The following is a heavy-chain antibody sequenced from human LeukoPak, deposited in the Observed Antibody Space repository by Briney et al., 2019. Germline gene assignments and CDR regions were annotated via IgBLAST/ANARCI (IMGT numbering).Heavy chain of an antibody. J-gene: IGHJ4*02. Sequence: GGSLRLSCVASELIFSDFCMTWVRHSRGKGLEWVATIKKDGSEKYYVDSVKGRFTISRDNTENTLYLHMNSLRAEDTAVYYCTRGGRYTSYYWQYWGLGTLVTVSS. V-gene: IGHV3-7*01. CDR3: TRGGRYTSYYWQY. CDR1: ELIFSDFC. D-gene: IGHD1-26*01. CDR2: IKKDGSEK.